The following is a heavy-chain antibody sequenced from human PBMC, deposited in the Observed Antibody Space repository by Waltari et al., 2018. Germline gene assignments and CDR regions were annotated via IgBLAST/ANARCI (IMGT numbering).Heavy chain of an antibody. J-gene: IGHJ6*02. D-gene: IGHD6-13*01. CDR3: TTVAYSSSWYSYYYYYGMDV. V-gene: IGHV3-15*07. CDR2: IKSKTDGGTT. Sequence: EVQLVESGGGLVKPGGSLRLSCAASGFTFSNAWMNWVRQAPGKGLEWVGRIKSKTDGGTTDYAAPVKGRFTISRDDSKNTLYLQMNSLKTEDTAVYYCTTVAYSSSWYSYYYYYGMDVWGQGTTVIVSS. CDR1: GFTFSNAW.